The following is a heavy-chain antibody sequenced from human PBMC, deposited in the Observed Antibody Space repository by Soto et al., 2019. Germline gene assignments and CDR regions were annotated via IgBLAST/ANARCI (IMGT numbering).Heavy chain of an antibody. V-gene: IGHV4-38-2*01. D-gene: IGHD3-22*01. CDR2: GYHSGGT. CDR3: ARGLFFYDRSACSYYFDY. Sequence: PSWTTALTCAVSRYSISSGYYSGSVRQPPGKRLKWIGNGYHSGGTYYNPSLKSRVTISIDTSNNQFSLKLNSMTAADTAEYYYARGLFFYDRSACSYYFDYWGRRALVIVSA. CDR1: RYSISSGYY. J-gene: IGHJ4*02.